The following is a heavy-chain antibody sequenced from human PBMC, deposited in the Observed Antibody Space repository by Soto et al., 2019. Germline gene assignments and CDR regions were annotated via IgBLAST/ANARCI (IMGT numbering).Heavy chain of an antibody. J-gene: IGHJ4*02. Sequence: QVQLQQSGPGLVQPSQTLSLTCAISGDRVSSNSVVWNWIRQSPSRGLEWLGRTYYRSKWYYEYAESVKSRIIITPDTSKNQLSLQLNSVTPEDTGVYYCARLVGNSWIDYWGQGTLVTVSS. CDR3: ARLVGNSWIDY. V-gene: IGHV6-1*01. CDR2: TYYRSKWYY. CDR1: GDRVSSNSVV. D-gene: IGHD6-13*01.